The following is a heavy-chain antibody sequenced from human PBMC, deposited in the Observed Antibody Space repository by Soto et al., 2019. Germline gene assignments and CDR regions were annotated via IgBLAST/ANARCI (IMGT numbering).Heavy chain of an antibody. V-gene: IGHV4-31*03. D-gene: IGHD2-15*01. CDR3: ARVSTIKYCCGGSCYSRHYGMYV. Sequence: SETLSLTCTVSGGSISSGGYYWSWIRQHPGKGLEWIGYIYYSGSTYYNPSLKSRVTISVDTSKNQFSLKLSSVTAADTAVYYCARVSTIKYCCGGSCYSRHYGMYVWGKGTTVTVSS. J-gene: IGHJ6*04. CDR1: GGSISSGGYY. CDR2: IYYSGST.